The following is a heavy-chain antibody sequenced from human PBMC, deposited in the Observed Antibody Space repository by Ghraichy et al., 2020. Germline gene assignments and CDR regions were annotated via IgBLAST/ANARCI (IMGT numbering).Heavy chain of an antibody. Sequence: GGSLRLSCAASGFTFSNYAMDWVRQAPGKGLEWLSYITSSGSTIYYADPVKGRFTISRDNVKNSLYLQMSSLRDEDTAVYYCAREGGNYCSGGSCSRDFDCWGQGTLVTVAS. CDR1: GFTFSNYA. CDR2: ITSSGSTI. CDR3: AREGGNYCSGGSCSRDFDC. D-gene: IGHD2-15*01. J-gene: IGHJ4*02. V-gene: IGHV3-48*02.